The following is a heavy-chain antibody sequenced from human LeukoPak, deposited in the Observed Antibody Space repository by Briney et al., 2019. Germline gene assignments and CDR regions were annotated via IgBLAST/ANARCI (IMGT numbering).Heavy chain of an antibody. D-gene: IGHD3-22*01. Sequence: GGSLRLSCAASGFTFSSYAMSWVRQAPGKGLEWVSAISGSGGSTYYADSVKGRFTISRDNSKNTLYLQMNSLRAEDTAVYYCAKDRQDYYDSSGYYYVWAFDIWGQGTMVTVSS. J-gene: IGHJ3*02. CDR2: ISGSGGST. CDR1: GFTFSSYA. CDR3: AKDRQDYYDSSGYYYVWAFDI. V-gene: IGHV3-23*01.